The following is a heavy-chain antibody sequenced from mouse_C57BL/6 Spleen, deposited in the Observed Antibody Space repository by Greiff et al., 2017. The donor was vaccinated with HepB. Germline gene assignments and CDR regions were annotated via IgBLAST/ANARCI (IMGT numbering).Heavy chain of an antibody. D-gene: IGHD2-4*01. CDR3: ARSNYDPFAY. CDR2: IEPNSGGT. Sequence: VQLQQPGAELVKPGASVKLSCKASGYTFTSYWMHWVKQRPGRGLEWIGRIEPNSGGTKYNEKFKSKATLTVDKPSSTAYMQLSSLTSEDSAVYYCARSNYDPFAYWGQGTLVTVSA. J-gene: IGHJ3*01. V-gene: IGHV1-72*01. CDR1: GYTFTSYW.